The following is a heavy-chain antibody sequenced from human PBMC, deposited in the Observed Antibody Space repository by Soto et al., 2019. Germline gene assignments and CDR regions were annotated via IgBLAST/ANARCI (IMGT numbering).Heavy chain of an antibody. J-gene: IGHJ4*02. CDR3: ANWNTKLGFDY. CDR2: IVPEVGEA. V-gene: IGHV1-69*10. D-gene: IGHD1-20*01. CDR1: GGTFSSYA. Sequence: SVKVSCKAPGGTFSSYAISWVRQAPGQGLEWMGGIVPEVGEANYAQKLQGRVTMTEDTSTDTAYMELSSLRSEDTAVYYCANWNTKLGFDYWGQGTLVTGSS.